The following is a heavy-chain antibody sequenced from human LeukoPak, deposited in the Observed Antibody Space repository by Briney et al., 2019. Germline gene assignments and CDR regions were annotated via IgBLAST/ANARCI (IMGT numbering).Heavy chain of an antibody. CDR2: ISSSGSTI. CDR3: ARDGDYYYYYMDV. CDR1: GFTFSDYY. J-gene: IGHJ6*03. Sequence: GGSLRLSCAASGFTFSDYYMSWIRQAPGKGREGVSYISSSGSTIYYADSVKGRFTISTHNAKNSLYLQMNSLRAEDTAVYYCARDGDYYYYYMDVWGKGTTVTVSS. V-gene: IGHV3-11*01. D-gene: IGHD4-17*01.